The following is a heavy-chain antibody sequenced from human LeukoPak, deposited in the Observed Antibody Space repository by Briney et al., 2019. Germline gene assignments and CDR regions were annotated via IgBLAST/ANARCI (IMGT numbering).Heavy chain of an antibody. J-gene: IGHJ4*02. CDR1: GVSFSGYY. CDR3: ARAYYYDSSGYYLGLDY. CDR2: INHSGST. V-gene: IGHV4-34*01. D-gene: IGHD3-22*01. Sequence: SETLSLTCAVYGVSFSGYYWSWIRQPPGKGLEWIGEINHSGSTNYNPSLKSRVTISVDTSKNQFSLKLRSVTAADTAVYYCARAYYYDSSGYYLGLDYWGQGTLVTVSS.